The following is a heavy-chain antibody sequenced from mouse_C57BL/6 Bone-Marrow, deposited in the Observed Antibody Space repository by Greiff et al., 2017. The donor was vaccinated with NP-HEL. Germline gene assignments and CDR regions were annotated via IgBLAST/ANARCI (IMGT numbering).Heavy chain of an antibody. Sequence: DVMLVESGGGLVKPGGSLKLSCAASGFTFSDYGMNWVRQAPEKGLEWVAYISRGSSTIYYADTVKGRFTISRDNAKNTLFLQMTSLRSEDAAMYYCARGNYDYYDYWGQGTTLTVS. J-gene: IGHJ2*01. D-gene: IGHD2-1*01. CDR2: ISRGSSTI. CDR1: GFTFSDYG. CDR3: ARGNYDYYDY. V-gene: IGHV5-17*01.